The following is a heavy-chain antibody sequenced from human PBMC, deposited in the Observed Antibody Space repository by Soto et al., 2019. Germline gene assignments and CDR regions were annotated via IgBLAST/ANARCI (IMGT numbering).Heavy chain of an antibody. CDR2: INHSGST. Sequence: PSETLSLTCAVYGGSFSGYYWSWIRQPPGKGLEWIGEINHSGSTNYNPSLKSRVTISVDTSKNQFSLKLSSVTAADTAVYYCERGTYCTNFLCYLRQGAFFDYCGQGSLVTVSS. D-gene: IGHD2-8*01. J-gene: IGHJ4*02. V-gene: IGHV4-34*01. CDR1: GGSFSGYY. CDR3: ERGTYCTNFLCYLRQGAFFDY.